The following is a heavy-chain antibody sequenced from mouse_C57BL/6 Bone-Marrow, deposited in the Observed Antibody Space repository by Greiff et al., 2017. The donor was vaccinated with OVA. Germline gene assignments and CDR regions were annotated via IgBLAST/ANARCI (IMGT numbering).Heavy chain of an antibody. V-gene: IGHV1-81*01. D-gene: IGHD2-2*01. CDR3: ARGLVSYYFDY. Sequence: VQGVESGAELARPGASVKLSCKASGYTFTSYGISWVKQRTGQGLEWIGEIYPRSGNTYYNEKFKGKATLTADKSSSTAYMELRSLTSEDSAVYFCARGLVSYYFDYWGQGTTLTVSS. J-gene: IGHJ2*01. CDR1: GYTFTSYG. CDR2: IYPRSGNT.